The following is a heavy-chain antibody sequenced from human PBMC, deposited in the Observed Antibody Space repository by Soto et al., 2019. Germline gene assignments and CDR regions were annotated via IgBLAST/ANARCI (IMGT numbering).Heavy chain of an antibody. J-gene: IGHJ4*02. Sequence: NPSETLSLTCSVSGASTVSHYHWTWIRQPPGKGLEWMGYIFNSGTTFYNPSLTSRLSISMDTSGNHFSLELRSVTAADTAVYYCALALGPTKGLDYWGQGTLVTVYS. D-gene: IGHD1-26*01. V-gene: IGHV4-31*02. CDR3: ALALGPTKGLDY. CDR1: GASTVSHYH. CDR2: IFNSGTT.